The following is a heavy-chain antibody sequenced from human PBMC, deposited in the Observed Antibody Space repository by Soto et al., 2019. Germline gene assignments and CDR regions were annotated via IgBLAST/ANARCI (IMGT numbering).Heavy chain of an antibody. Sequence: QMQLVESGGGVVQPGGSLRLSCAASGLTFSKYAMHWVRQAPGKGLEWVAVILHDGDKKRYADSVEGRFTISRDNSMDTLSLQMSGLRAEDSAVYYWVRARCGAPSCEGRDWFVPWGQGTLVTVSS. CDR3: VRARCGAPSCEGRDWFVP. D-gene: IGHD1-26*01. CDR1: GLTFSKYA. CDR2: ILHDGDKK. V-gene: IGHV3-30*03. J-gene: IGHJ5*02.